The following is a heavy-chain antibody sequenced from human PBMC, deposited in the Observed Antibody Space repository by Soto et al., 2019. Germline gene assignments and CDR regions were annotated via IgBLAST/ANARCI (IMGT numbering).Heavy chain of an antibody. Sequence: EVQLLESGGGLVQPGGSLRLSCAASGFTFDGYAMNWVRQAPGKGLEWVSAISASGGSTYYADSVKGRFTISRDNSKNTLYLQMNSLRAEDTAVYYCANLFRAVAQDYFDYWGQGTLVTVSS. CDR3: ANLFRAVAQDYFDY. D-gene: IGHD5-12*01. CDR1: GFTFDGYA. CDR2: ISASGGST. J-gene: IGHJ4*02. V-gene: IGHV3-23*01.